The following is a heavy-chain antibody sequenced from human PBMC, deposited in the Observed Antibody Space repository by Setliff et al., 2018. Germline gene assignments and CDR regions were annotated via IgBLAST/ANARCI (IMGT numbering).Heavy chain of an antibody. Sequence: PGGSLRLSCAASGFTFSSYAMSWVRQAPGKGLEWVSGIVGSGGSTYYADSVKGRFSISRDNSKNTVYLQMERLRGEDTAVYYCVNLYSSYWGQGTLVTVSS. CDR1: GFTFSSYA. D-gene: IGHD2-21*01. J-gene: IGHJ4*02. CDR3: VNLYSSY. CDR2: IVGSGGST. V-gene: IGHV3-23*01.